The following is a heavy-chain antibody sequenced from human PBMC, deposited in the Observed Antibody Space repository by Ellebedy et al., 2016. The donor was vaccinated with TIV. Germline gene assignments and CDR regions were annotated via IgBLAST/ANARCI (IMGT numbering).Heavy chain of an antibody. V-gene: IGHV4-59*12. CDR3: ARDGRSSGWYDYWYFDL. Sequence: SETLSLTXTVSGGSISSYYWSWIRQPPGKGLEWIGYIYYSGSTNYNPSLKSRVTMSVDTSKNQFSLKLSSVTAADTAVYYCARDGRSSGWYDYWYFDLWGRGTLVTVSS. D-gene: IGHD6-19*01. J-gene: IGHJ2*01. CDR2: IYYSGST. CDR1: GGSISSYY.